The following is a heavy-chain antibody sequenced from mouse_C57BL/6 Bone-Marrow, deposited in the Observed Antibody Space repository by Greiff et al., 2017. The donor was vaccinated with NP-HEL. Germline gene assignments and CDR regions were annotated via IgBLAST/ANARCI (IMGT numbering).Heavy chain of an antibody. CDR2: IDPEAGDT. J-gene: IGHJ1*03. CDR1: GFNIKDYY. D-gene: IGHD1-1*01. Sequence: VQLQQSGAELVRPGASVKLSCTASGFNIKDYYMHWVKQRPEQGLEWIGRIDPEAGDTEYAPKFQGKATMTADTSSNTAYLQLSSLTSEDTAVYYCTTGPDYYGSSYDWYFDDWGTGTTVTVSS. CDR3: TTGPDYYGSSYDWYFDD. V-gene: IGHV14-1*01.